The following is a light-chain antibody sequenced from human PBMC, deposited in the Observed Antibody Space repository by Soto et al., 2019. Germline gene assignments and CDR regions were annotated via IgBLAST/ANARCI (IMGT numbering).Light chain of an antibody. CDR2: DVS. V-gene: IGLV2-23*02. CDR1: RSDVGSYHL. CDR3: CSYAGSSTLV. J-gene: IGLJ2*01. Sequence: QSALTQPASVSGSPGQSITISCTGTRSDVGSYHLVSWYQEEPGKVPKVMIYDVSKRPSGVSKRFSGSKSGNTASLTISGLQAEDEDDYYCCSYAGSSTLVFGGGTKLTVL.